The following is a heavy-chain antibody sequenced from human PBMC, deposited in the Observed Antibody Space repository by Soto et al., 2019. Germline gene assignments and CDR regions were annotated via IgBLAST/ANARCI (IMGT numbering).Heavy chain of an antibody. V-gene: IGHV1-18*01. Sequence: QVQLVHSGAEVKKPGASVKVSCKASGYTFTSYGISWVRQAPGQGLEWMGWISAYNGNTNYAQKLQGRVTMTTDTSTSTDYMELRSLRSDDTAGYYCARAKTTYSARGEFDYWGQGTLVTVSS. J-gene: IGHJ4*02. CDR1: GYTFTSYG. CDR3: ARAKTTYSARGEFDY. D-gene: IGHD3-10*01. CDR2: ISAYNGNT.